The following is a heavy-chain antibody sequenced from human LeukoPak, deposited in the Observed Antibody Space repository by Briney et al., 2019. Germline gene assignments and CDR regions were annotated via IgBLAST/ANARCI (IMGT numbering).Heavy chain of an antibody. D-gene: IGHD6-19*01. J-gene: IGHJ4*02. CDR1: GGSINSYY. Sequence: KPSETLSLTCTVSGGSINSYYWSWIRQPPGKGLEWIGYIYYTGSTNYNPSLKSRVTISLDTSKNQFSLRLNSVTAADTAVYYCARGGNSAWYFDYWGQGTLVTVSS. CDR2: IYYTGST. V-gene: IGHV4-59*12. CDR3: ARGGNSAWYFDY.